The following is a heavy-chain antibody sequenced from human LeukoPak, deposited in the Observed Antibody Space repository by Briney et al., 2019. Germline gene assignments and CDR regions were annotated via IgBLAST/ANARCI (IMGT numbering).Heavy chain of an antibody. CDR2: IYYSGST. CDR1: GGSISSSSYY. D-gene: IGHD3-3*01. CDR3: ARRPLRFLEWFSSYYFDY. J-gene: IGHJ4*02. V-gene: IGHV4-39*01. Sequence: SETLSLTCTVSGGSISSSSYYWGWIRQPPGKGLEWIGSIYYSGSTYYNPSLKSRVTISVDTSKNQFSLKLSSVTAADTAVYYCARRPLRFLEWFSSYYFDYWGQGTLVTVSS.